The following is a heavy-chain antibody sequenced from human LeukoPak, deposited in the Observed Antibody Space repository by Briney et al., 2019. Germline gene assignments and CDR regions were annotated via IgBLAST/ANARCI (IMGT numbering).Heavy chain of an antibody. D-gene: IGHD1-26*01. Sequence: GGSLRLSCAASGFTFSSYGMHWVRQAPGKGLEWVAFIRYDGSTKYYADSVKGRFTISRDNSKNTLYLQMSSLRAEDTAVYYCARETSGSSGLWGQGTLVTVSS. V-gene: IGHV3-30*02. CDR3: ARETSGSSGL. CDR1: GFTFSSYG. J-gene: IGHJ4*02. CDR2: IRYDGSTK.